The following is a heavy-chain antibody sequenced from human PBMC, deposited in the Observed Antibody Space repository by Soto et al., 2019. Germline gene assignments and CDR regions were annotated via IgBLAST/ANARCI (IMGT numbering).Heavy chain of an antibody. CDR2: IYYDGSEK. J-gene: IGHJ4*02. CDR3: ARDRKYDGSGNYAGVD. CDR1: GFTFSNYG. Sequence: QVQLVESGGGVVQPGRSLRLSCAASGFTFSNYGMYWVRQAPGKGLEWVAVIYYDGSEKYYADSVKGRFTISRDNSENTLYLHLNSLRVEDTAVHYCARDRKYDGSGNYAGVDWGKGNLVSVSS. V-gene: IGHV3-33*01. D-gene: IGHD3-22*01.